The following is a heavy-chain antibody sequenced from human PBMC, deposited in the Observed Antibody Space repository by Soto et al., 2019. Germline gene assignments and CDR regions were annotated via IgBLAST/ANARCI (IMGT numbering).Heavy chain of an antibody. V-gene: IGHV4-4*02. CDR3: AKNGHYSMDV. J-gene: IGHJ6*03. D-gene: IGHD2-8*01. CDR2: IQHSGGP. Sequence: QVQLQESGPGLVKPSGTLSLTCAVSSGSITNDNWWSWVRPSPGKGLEWIGEIQHSGGPTSNPSLTTRVTISIDKANNRFSLRLTSLTAADTAVYYCAKNGHYSMDVWGKGTTVTVSS. CDR1: SGSITNDNW.